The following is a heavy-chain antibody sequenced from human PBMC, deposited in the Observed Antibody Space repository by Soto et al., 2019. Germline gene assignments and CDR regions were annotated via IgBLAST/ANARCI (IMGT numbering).Heavy chain of an antibody. V-gene: IGHV1-3*01. CDR2: INAGNGNT. J-gene: IGHJ5*02. Sequence: QVQLVQSGAEVKKPGASVKVSCKASGYTFTSYAMHWVHQAPGQRLEWMGWINAGNGNTKYSQKFQGRVTITRDTSASTAYMELSSLRSEDTAVYYCARVPYSSSWFNWFDPWGQGTLVTVSS. CDR1: GYTFTSYA. CDR3: ARVPYSSSWFNWFDP. D-gene: IGHD6-13*01.